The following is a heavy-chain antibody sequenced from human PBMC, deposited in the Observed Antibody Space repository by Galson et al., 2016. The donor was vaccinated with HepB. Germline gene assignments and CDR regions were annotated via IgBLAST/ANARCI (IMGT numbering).Heavy chain of an antibody. CDR1: GGSISSYY. Sequence: ETLSLTCTVSGGSISSYYWSWIRQPPGKGLEWIGYIYYSGSTNYNPSLKSRVTISVDTSKNQFSLKLSSVTAADTAVYYCARGDCGGDCYVDYWGQGTLVTVSS. CDR3: ARGDCGGDCYVDY. CDR2: IYYSGST. D-gene: IGHD2-21*01. V-gene: IGHV4-59*01. J-gene: IGHJ4*02.